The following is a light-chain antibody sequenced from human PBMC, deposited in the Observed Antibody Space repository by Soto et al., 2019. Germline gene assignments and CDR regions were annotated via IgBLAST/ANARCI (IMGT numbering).Light chain of an antibody. V-gene: IGKV3-20*01. CDR2: SAS. Sequence: EIVLTQSPGTMSLSPGERATLSCRASQSVSGNSLAWYQQKPGQAPRPLIYSASHRATDIPDRFSGSGSATVFTLAISSLDPEDFAVYSCRQYGSSPQTFGPGTKVDI. J-gene: IGKJ3*01. CDR1: QSVSGNS. CDR3: RQYGSSPQT.